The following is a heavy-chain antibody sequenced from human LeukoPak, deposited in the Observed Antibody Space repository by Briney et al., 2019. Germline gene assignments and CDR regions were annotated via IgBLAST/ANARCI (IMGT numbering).Heavy chain of an antibody. Sequence: SMXWVRQAPGKGLEWVSSISSSSSYIYYADSVKGRFTISRDNAKNSLYLQMNSLRAEDTAVYYCASSVVPAAVLDYWGQGTLVTVSS. D-gene: IGHD2-2*01. CDR2: ISSSSSYI. CDR1: S. V-gene: IGHV3-21*01. J-gene: IGHJ4*02. CDR3: ASSVVPAAVLDY.